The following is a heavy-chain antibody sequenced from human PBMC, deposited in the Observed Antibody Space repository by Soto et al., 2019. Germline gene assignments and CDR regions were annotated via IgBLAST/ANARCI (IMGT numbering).Heavy chain of an antibody. J-gene: IGHJ4*02. D-gene: IGHD3-22*01. CDR1: GFTFSSYA. Sequence: GGSLRLSCAASGFTFSSYAMSWVRQAPGKGLEWVSAISGSGGSTYYADSVKGRFTISRDNSKNTLYLQMNSLRAEDTSVYYCAKEVDYYDSSGYSDYWGQGTLVTVSS. CDR3: AKEVDYYDSSGYSDY. CDR2: ISGSGGST. V-gene: IGHV3-23*01.